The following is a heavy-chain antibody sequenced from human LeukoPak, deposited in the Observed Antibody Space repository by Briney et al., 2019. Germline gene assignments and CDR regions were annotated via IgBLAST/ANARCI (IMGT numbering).Heavy chain of an antibody. J-gene: IGHJ6*03. D-gene: IGHD2-2*01. CDR3: ARDSSWYQLLHYYYYMDV. CDR1: GYTFTSYG. V-gene: IGHV1-18*01. Sequence: ASVKVSYKASGYTFTSYGISWVRQAPGQGLEWMGWISAYNGNTNYAQKLQGRVTMTTDTSTSTAYMELRSLRSDDTAVYYCARDSSWYQLLHYYYYMDVWGKGTTVTVSS. CDR2: ISAYNGNT.